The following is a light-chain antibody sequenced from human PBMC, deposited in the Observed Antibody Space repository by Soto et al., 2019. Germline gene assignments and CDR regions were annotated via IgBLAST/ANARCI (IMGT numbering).Light chain of an antibody. Sequence: DIVMTQSPLSLLVTLGEPASISCRSSQSLLHSSGYNYLDWYLQRPGQSPELLIFLGPNRAAGVPDVNSGSGSCTNCKPKITRVEADDVGVYCCTQALQATRTLRQGTNVDIK. J-gene: IGKJ1*01. CDR3: TQALQATRT. V-gene: IGKV2-28*01. CDR2: LGP. CDR1: QSLLHSSGYNY.